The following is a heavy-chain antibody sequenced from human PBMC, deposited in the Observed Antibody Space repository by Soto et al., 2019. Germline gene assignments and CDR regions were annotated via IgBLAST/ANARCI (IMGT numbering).Heavy chain of an antibody. CDR1: GYSFTSYW. Sequence: GESLKISCKGSGYSFTSYWIGWVRQMPGKGLEWMGIIYPGDSDTRYSPSFQGQVTISADKSISTAYLQWSSLKASDTAMYYCATASLSGVEANYYYMDVWGKGTTVTVLL. V-gene: IGHV5-51*01. D-gene: IGHD3-10*01. J-gene: IGHJ6*03. CDR2: IYPGDSDT. CDR3: ATASLSGVEANYYYMDV.